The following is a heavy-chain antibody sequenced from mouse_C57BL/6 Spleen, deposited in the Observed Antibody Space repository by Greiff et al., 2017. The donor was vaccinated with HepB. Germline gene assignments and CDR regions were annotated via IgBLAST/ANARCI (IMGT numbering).Heavy chain of an antibody. Sequence: QVQLKQSGAELVRPGASVKLSCKASGYTFTDYYINWVKQRPGQGLEWIARIYPGSGNTYYNEKFKGKATLTAEKSSSTAYMQLSSLTSEDSAVYFCARDYYGSPLFDCWGQGTTLTVSS. CDR3: ARDYYGSPLFDC. CDR2: IYPGSGNT. V-gene: IGHV1-76*01. J-gene: IGHJ2*01. CDR1: GYTFTDYY. D-gene: IGHD1-1*01.